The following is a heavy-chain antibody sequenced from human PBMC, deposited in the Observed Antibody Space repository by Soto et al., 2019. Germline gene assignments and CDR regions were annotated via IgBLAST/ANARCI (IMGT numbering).Heavy chain of an antibody. D-gene: IGHD2-2*01. V-gene: IGHV3-23*01. J-gene: IGHJ4*02. Sequence: QPGVSLRLSCSASVFTFSSYGMSWVRQAPGEWLEWVSGISGSGGSTYYADSVKGRFTISRDKTKNTVYLQMKSLRAEDTAVYHCAKVGYCRTTNCLDGYFDYWGQGTLVTVSS. CDR1: VFTFSSYG. CDR2: ISGSGGST. CDR3: AKVGYCRTTNCLDGYFDY.